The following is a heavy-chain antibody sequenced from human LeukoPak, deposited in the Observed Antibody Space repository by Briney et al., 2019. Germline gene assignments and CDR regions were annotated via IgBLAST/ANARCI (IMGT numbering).Heavy chain of an antibody. V-gene: IGHV3-11*04. D-gene: IGHD3-16*01. J-gene: IGHJ4*02. CDR3: ARTSSALLDY. Sequence: GGSLRLSCAASGFTFSEYYVSWIRQAPGKGLERISYISASGSSIQYADSVKGRFTISRDNAKNSLFLQMNSLRAEDTAVYYCARTSSALLDYWGQGTLVTVSS. CDR2: ISASGSSI. CDR1: GFTFSEYY.